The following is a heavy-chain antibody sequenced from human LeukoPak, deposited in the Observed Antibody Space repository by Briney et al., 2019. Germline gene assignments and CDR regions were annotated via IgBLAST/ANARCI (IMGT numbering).Heavy chain of an antibody. Sequence: GESLKISCKGSGYSFTSYRICWVRQMPGKGQDWMGIVYPGDSDARYSPSFQGRVTISADKSISTAYLQWSSLKASDTAMYYCARLGYDSSGYYGVYWGQGTLVTVSS. CDR2: VYPGDSDA. J-gene: IGHJ4*02. CDR3: ARLGYDSSGYYGVY. V-gene: IGHV5-51*01. CDR1: GYSFTSYR. D-gene: IGHD3-22*01.